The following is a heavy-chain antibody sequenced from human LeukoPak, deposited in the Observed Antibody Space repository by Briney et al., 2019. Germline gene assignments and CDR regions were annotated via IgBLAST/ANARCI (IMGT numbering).Heavy chain of an antibody. CDR1: GFTFSSYG. Sequence: GGSLRLSCAASGFTFSSYGMHWVRQAPGKRLEWVAVISYDGSNKYYADSVKGRFTISRDNSKNTLYLQMNSLRAEDTAVYYCAKDRAVTGNYWGQGTLVTVSS. J-gene: IGHJ4*02. D-gene: IGHD2-21*02. CDR3: AKDRAVTGNY. CDR2: ISYDGSNK. V-gene: IGHV3-30*18.